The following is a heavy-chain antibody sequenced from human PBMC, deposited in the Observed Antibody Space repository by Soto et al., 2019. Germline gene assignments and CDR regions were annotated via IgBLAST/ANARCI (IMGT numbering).Heavy chain of an antibody. CDR3: ARQDYITTWYINY. CDR1: GFTFSSYS. V-gene: IGHV3-48*01. Sequence: PGGSLRLSCAASGFTFSSYSMNGVRQAPGKGLEWVSYISSSSSTIYYADSVKGRFTISRDNAKNSLYLQMNSLRAEDTAVYYCARQDYITTWYINYWGQGTPVTVSS. CDR2: ISSSSSTI. J-gene: IGHJ4*02. D-gene: IGHD2-2*02.